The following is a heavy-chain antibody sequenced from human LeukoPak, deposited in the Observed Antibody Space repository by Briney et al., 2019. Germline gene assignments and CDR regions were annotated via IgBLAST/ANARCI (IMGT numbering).Heavy chain of an antibody. CDR1: GYSFTSYW. CDR2: IYPGDSDT. Sequence: GESLKISCKGSGYSFTSYWIGWVRQMPGKGLEWMRIIYPGDSDTRYSPSFQGQVTISADKSISTAYLQWSSLKASDTAMYYCARQSISSTQLYYYYGMDVWGQGTTVTVSS. CDR3: ARQSISSTQLYYYYGMDV. J-gene: IGHJ6*02. V-gene: IGHV5-51*01. D-gene: IGHD6-6*01.